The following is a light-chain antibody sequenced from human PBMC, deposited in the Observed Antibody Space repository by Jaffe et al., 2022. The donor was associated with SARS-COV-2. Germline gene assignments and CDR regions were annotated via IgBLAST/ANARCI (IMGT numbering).Light chain of an antibody. Sequence: DIQLTQSPSFLSASVGDRVTITCRASQGISTYLAWYQHKPGKAPNLLIYAASILQSGVPSRFSGSGSGTEFTLTISSLQPEDFATYYCQELNSYPFTFGGGTKVEIK. V-gene: IGKV1-9*01. CDR2: AAS. CDR3: QELNSYPFT. J-gene: IGKJ4*01. CDR1: QGISTY.